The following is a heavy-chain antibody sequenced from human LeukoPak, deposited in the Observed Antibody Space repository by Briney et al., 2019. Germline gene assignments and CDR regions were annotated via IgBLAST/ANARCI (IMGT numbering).Heavy chain of an antibody. CDR3: ARVLRDYYYGMDV. V-gene: IGHV3-9*01. D-gene: IGHD2/OR15-2a*01. Sequence: GRSLRLSCAASGFTFDDYAMHWVRHAPGKGLEWVSGISWNSGSIGYADSVKGRFTISRDNAKNSLYLQMNSLRAEDTALYYCARVLRDYYYGMDVWGQGTTVTVSS. J-gene: IGHJ6*02. CDR1: GFTFDDYA. CDR2: ISWNSGSI.